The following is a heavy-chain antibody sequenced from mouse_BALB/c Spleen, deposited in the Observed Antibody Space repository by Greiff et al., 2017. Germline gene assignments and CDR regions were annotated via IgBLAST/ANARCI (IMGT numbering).Heavy chain of an antibody. CDR2: ISSGGSYT. CDR1: GFTFSSYA. Sequence: EVQLVESGGGLVKPGGSLKLSCAASGFTFSSYAMSWVRQSPEKRLEWVAEISSGGSYTYYPDTVTGRFTISRDNAKNTLYLEMSSLRSEDTAMYYCATIWLRRDYAMDYWGQGTSVTVSS. D-gene: IGHD2-2*01. CDR3: ATIWLRRDYAMDY. V-gene: IGHV5-9-4*01. J-gene: IGHJ4*01.